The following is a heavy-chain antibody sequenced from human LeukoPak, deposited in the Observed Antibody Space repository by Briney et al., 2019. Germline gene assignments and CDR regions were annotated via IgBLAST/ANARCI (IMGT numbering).Heavy chain of an antibody. J-gene: IGHJ6*02. Sequence: RGESLKISCKGSGYSFTSYWIGWVRQMPGKGLEWMGIIYPGDSDTRYSPSFQGQVTISADKSISTAYLQWSSLKASDTAMYYCARRPWGGYDYGNDYYYGMDVWGQGTTVTVSS. V-gene: IGHV5-51*01. D-gene: IGHD5-12*01. CDR1: GYSFTSYW. CDR2: IYPGDSDT. CDR3: ARRPWGGYDYGNDYYYGMDV.